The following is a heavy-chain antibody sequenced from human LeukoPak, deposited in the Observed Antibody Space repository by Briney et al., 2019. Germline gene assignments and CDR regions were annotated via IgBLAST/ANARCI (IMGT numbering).Heavy chain of an antibody. Sequence: SETLSLTCAVYGGSFSGYYWSWIRQPPGKGLEWIGSIYYSGSTNYNPSLKSRVTISVDTSKNQFSLKLNSVTAADTAVYYCARVEEGYGSGRRENYYYYYMDVWGKGTTVTISS. CDR2: IYYSGST. V-gene: IGHV4-34*01. CDR3: ARVEEGYGSGRRENYYYYYMDV. J-gene: IGHJ6*03. D-gene: IGHD3-10*01. CDR1: GGSFSGYY.